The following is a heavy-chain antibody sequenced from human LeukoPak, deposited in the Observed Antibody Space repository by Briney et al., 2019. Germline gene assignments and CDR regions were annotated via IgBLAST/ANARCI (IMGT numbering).Heavy chain of an antibody. D-gene: IGHD6-19*01. J-gene: IGHJ4*02. CDR1: GFTFSSYG. CDR3: ARGGGASGWSAFADY. Sequence: GGSLRLSCAASGFTFSSYGMHWVRQAPGKGLERVAVISYDGSNKYYADSVKGRFTISRDNSKNTLYLQMNSLRAEDTAVYYCARGGGASGWSAFADYWGQGTLVTVSS. CDR2: ISYDGSNK. V-gene: IGHV3-30*03.